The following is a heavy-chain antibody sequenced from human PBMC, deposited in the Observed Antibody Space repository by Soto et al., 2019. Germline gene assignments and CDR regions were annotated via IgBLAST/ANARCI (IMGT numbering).Heavy chain of an antibody. D-gene: IGHD3-16*01. Sequence: QVQLQESGPGLVKPSQTLSLTCTVSGGSISTGDYYWSWIRQPPGKGLEWIGYIYDSGSTYYNPSLKSRVTMSVDTSKNQCSLKLSSVTAADTAVYYCARGYVWGTYFDSWGQGTLVIVSS. V-gene: IGHV4-30-4*01. J-gene: IGHJ4*02. CDR1: GGSISTGDYY. CDR3: ARGYVWGTYFDS. CDR2: IYDSGST.